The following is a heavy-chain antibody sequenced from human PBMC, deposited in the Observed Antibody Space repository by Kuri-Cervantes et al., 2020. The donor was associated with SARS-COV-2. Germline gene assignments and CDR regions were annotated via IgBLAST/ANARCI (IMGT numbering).Heavy chain of an antibody. CDR1: GYTFTSYD. J-gene: IGHJ4*02. CDR3: AREDVGAIPHFDY. CDR2: MNPNSGNT. D-gene: IGHD1-26*01. V-gene: IGHV1-8*01. Sequence: ASVKVSCKASGYTFTSYDINWVRRATGQGLEWMGWMNPNSGNTGYAQKFQGRVTMTRNTSISTAYMELSSLRSEDTAVYYCAREDVGAIPHFDYWGQGTLVTVSS.